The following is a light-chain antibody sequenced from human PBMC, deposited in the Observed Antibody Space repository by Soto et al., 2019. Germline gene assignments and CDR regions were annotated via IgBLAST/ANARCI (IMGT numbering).Light chain of an antibody. J-gene: IGKJ1*01. CDR3: LQYNSYPWT. V-gene: IGKV3-15*01. CDR1: QSVRSN. Sequence: EIVMTQSPATLSVSLGERATLSCRASQSVRSNLAWYQQKPGQAPRLLIYGASTRAPGIPARFSGSGSGTELTLTISSLQPEDFATYYCLQYNSYPWTFGQGTKVDIK. CDR2: GAS.